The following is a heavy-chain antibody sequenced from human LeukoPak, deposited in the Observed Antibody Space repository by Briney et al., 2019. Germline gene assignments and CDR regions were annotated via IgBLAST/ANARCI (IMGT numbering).Heavy chain of an antibody. V-gene: IGHV3-33*06. CDR2: IWYDGSNK. Sequence: GGSLRLSCAASGFTFSSYGMHWVRQAPGKGLEWVAVIWYDGSNKYYADSVKGRFTISRDNSKNTLYLQMDSLRAEDTAVYYCAKCSYGDEPPDYWGQGTLVTVSS. J-gene: IGHJ4*02. CDR1: GFTFSSYG. D-gene: IGHD4-17*01. CDR3: AKCSYGDEPPDY.